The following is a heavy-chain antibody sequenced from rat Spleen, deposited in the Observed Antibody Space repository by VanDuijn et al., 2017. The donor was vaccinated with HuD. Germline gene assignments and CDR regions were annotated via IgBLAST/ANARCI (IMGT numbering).Heavy chain of an antibody. Sequence: QVQLKESGPGLVQPSQTLSLTCTVSGFSLTSDGVSWVRQPPGKGLEWIAAVSSGGNTYYNSVLKSRLSISRDTSKSQVFLEMNSLQTEDTAIYFCIRESLPGSKSHWFVSWGQGTLVTVSS. CDR1: GFSLTSDG. J-gene: IGHJ3*01. V-gene: IGHV2S12*01. CDR2: VSSGGNT. D-gene: IGHD1-4*01. CDR3: IRESLPGSKSHWFVS.